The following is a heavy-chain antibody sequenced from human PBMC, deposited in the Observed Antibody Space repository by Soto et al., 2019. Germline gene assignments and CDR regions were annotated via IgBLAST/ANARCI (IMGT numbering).Heavy chain of an antibody. CDR2: ISWNSGSI. D-gene: IGHD5-12*01. V-gene: IGHV3-9*01. CDR1: GFTFDDYA. Sequence: GGSLRLSCAASGFTFDDYAMHWVRQAPGKGLEWVSGISWNSGSIGYADSVKGRFTISRDNAKNSLYLQMNSLRAEDTALYYCANGVHVEMATQNAFDIWGQGTMVTVSS. CDR3: ANGVHVEMATQNAFDI. J-gene: IGHJ3*02.